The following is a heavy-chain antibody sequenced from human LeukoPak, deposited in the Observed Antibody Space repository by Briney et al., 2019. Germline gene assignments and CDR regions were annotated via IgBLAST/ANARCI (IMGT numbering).Heavy chain of an antibody. D-gene: IGHD1-26*01. CDR3: ARAQVGAPTDL. CDR1: GFPFSSYA. CDR2: IHGDGDNI. J-gene: IGHJ5*02. V-gene: IGHV3-74*01. Sequence: GGFLRLSCAASGFPFSSYAMYWVRQAPGKGLVWVARIHGDGDNISYADSVRGRFTISRDNAKDTLYLHVNSLRPEDTAVYYCARAQVGAPTDLWGQGTLVTVSS.